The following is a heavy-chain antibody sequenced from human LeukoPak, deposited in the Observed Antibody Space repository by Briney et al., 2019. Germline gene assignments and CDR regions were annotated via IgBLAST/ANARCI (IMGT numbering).Heavy chain of an antibody. CDR3: ARLDWSGFYIDF. V-gene: IGHV4-59*08. J-gene: IGHJ4*02. D-gene: IGHD3-3*01. CDR1: SDSISSYY. Sequence: SETLSLTCTVSSDSISSYYGSWIRQPPGKGLEWIGYINSSGRTSYSPSLKSRVTISEDTSKHQFSLKLTSVTAADTAVYYCARLDWSGFYIDFWGQGTLVTVSS. CDR2: INSSGRT.